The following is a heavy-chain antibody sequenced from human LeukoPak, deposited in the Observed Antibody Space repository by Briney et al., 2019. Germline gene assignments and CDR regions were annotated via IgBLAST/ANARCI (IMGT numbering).Heavy chain of an antibody. D-gene: IGHD2/OR15-2a*01. CDR1: GFTFDYSA. V-gene: IGHV3-23*01. Sequence: GGSLRLSCAASGFTFDYSAMTWVRQAPEKGLEWVSTINTGDITFYANSVKGRFTISRDNSKNALFLQMNSLRAEDTAVYYCATHAAQYSTFDYWGQGTLVTVSS. J-gene: IGHJ4*02. CDR3: ATHAAQYSTFDY. CDR2: INTGDIT.